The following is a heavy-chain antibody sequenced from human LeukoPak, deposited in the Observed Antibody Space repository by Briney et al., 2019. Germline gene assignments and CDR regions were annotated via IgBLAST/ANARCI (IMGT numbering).Heavy chain of an antibody. CDR3: ARDPSLSRGSVLNTYYYYYGMDV. CDR1: GYTFTSYG. D-gene: IGHD4/OR15-4a*01. Sequence: EASVTVSCTASGYTFTSYGISWVRQAPGQGLEWMGWISAYNGNTNYAQKLQGRVTMTTDTSTSTAYMELRSLRSDDTAVYYCARDPSLSRGSVLNTYYYYYGMDVWGQGTTVTVSS. CDR2: ISAYNGNT. J-gene: IGHJ6*02. V-gene: IGHV1-18*01.